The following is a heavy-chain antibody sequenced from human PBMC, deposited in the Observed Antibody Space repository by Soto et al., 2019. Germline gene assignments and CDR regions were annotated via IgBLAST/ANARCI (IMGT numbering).Heavy chain of an antibody. J-gene: IGHJ4*02. V-gene: IGHV3-64D*06. CDR2: ISSNGGST. D-gene: IGHD2-2*01. Sequence: GGSLRLCCSAAGFSLSIYARDWVRPAPGKGLEYVSDISSNGGSTYYAASVRGRFTISRDNSKNTLYLQMSSLSAEDTAVYYCVKKDIVVAPLWGQGT. CDR3: VKKDIVVAPL. CDR1: GFSLSIYA.